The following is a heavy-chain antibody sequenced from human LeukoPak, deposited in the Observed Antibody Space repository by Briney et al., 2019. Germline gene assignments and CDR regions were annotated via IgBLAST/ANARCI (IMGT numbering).Heavy chain of an antibody. CDR2: IKSKTDGWAT. V-gene: IGHV3-15*01. D-gene: IGHD3-22*01. Sequence: GGSLRLSCAASGFTFSNAWMSWVRQAPGKGLEWVCRIKSKTDGWATDYAAPVKGRYTISRDDSKSTLYLQMNRLKAEDTAVYSCTTVRYYYDSSRYYYFDYWGQGTLVTVSS. J-gene: IGHJ4*02. CDR1: GFTFSNAW. CDR3: TTVRYYYDSSRYYYFDY.